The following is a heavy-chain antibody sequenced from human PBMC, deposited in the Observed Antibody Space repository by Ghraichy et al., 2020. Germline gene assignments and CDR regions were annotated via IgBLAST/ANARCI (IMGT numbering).Heavy chain of an antibody. V-gene: IGHV1-18*01. CDR1: GYTFTSYG. D-gene: IGHD6-19*01. CDR3: ARDFKPVRIAVAGPGY. Sequence: ASVKVSCKASGYTFTSYGISWVRQAPGQGLEWMGWISAYNGNTNYAQKLQGRVTMTTDTSMSTAYMELRSLRSDDTAVYYCARDFKPVRIAVAGPGYWGQGTLVTVSS. J-gene: IGHJ4*02. CDR2: ISAYNGNT.